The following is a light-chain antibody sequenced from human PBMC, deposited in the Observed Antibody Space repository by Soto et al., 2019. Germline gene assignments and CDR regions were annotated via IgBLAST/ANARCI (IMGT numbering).Light chain of an antibody. CDR2: DNN. CDR3: ASWDSSLSVAV. J-gene: IGLJ3*02. Sequence: QSVLTQPPSVSAAPGQKVTISCSGSSSNIGNNYVSWYQQLPGTAPKLLIYDNNKRPSGIPDRFSGSKSGTSATLGITGLQTGDEADYYCASWDSSLSVAVFGGGTKLTVL. V-gene: IGLV1-51*01. CDR1: SSNIGNNY.